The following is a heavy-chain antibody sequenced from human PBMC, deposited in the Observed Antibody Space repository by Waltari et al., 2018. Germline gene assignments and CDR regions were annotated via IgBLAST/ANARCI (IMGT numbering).Heavy chain of an antibody. CDR2: INTNTGNP. CDR1: GYTFTSYA. Sequence: QVQLVQSGSELKKPGASVKVSCQASGYTFTSYALHWVRQDPGQVLERMGWINTNTGNPTYAQGFTGRFVFSLDTSVSTAYLQISSLKAEDTAVYYCARATYYDSSGPHPPPDAFDIWGQGTMVTVSS. CDR3: ARATYYDSSGPHPPPDAFDI. D-gene: IGHD3-22*01. J-gene: IGHJ3*02. V-gene: IGHV7-4-1*02.